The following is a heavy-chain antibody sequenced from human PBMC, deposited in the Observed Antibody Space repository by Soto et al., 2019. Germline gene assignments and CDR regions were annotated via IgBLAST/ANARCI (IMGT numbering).Heavy chain of an antibody. CDR1: GYTFSLSG. D-gene: IGHD1-26*01. Sequence: QVQLVQAGAEVRKPGASVKVSCKTSGYTFSLSGISWVRQAPGQGLEWMGWISTYNGDANYAQKHQGRVTMTTDTSTSRAFMELGSLTSDDTAVYYCESSGSVPCYYFCLDVWGQGTTVTVSS. J-gene: IGHJ6*02. CDR3: ESSGSVPCYYFCLDV. CDR2: ISTYNGDA. V-gene: IGHV1-18*01.